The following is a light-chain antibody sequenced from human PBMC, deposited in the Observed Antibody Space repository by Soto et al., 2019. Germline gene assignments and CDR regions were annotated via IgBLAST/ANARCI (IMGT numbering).Light chain of an antibody. Sequence: QSALTQPASVSGSPGQSITIPCTGTRSDVGAFNDVSWYQQHPGKAPKLIIFDVIKRPSGVPDRFSGSKSGNPASLTISGLQAEDEADYYCCSYAGTYTLVFGSGTKVTVL. J-gene: IGLJ1*01. CDR1: RSDVGAFND. CDR2: DVI. CDR3: CSYAGTYTLV. V-gene: IGLV2-11*01.